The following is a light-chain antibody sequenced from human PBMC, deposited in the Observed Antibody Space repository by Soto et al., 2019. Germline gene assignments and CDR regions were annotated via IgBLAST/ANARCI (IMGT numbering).Light chain of an antibody. Sequence: QSALTQPASVSGSPGQSITISCTGTSSDVGGYNYVSWYQHHPGKAPKLIIFDVSNRPSGVSNPFSGSKSGNTASLTISGLQPEDEADYYCSSYTTSNTRQIVFGTLTKLTVL. CDR2: DVS. J-gene: IGLJ1*01. CDR3: SSYTTSNTRQIV. CDR1: SSDVGGYNY. V-gene: IGLV2-14*03.